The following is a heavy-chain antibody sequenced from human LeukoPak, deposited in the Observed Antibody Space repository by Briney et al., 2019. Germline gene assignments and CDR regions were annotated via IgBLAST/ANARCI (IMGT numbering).Heavy chain of an antibody. V-gene: IGHV3-23*01. J-gene: IGHJ4*02. CDR3: AKAAAAPGFDF. CDR2: ISGSGGET. D-gene: IGHD6-13*01. Sequence: GGSLRLSCAASGFTFNSYHLSWVRQTPGKGLEWVASISGSGGETHYADSVKGRFTISRDNSKNTLYLQMNSLRAEDTAVYYCAKAAAAPGFDFWGQGTLVTVSS. CDR1: GFTFNSYH.